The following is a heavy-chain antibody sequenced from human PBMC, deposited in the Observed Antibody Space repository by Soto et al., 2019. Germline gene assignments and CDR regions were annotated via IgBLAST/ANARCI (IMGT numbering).Heavy chain of an antibody. CDR2: ISSNGGST. D-gene: IGHD6-13*01. CDR3: VTEHQYGSSWYVYDY. CDR1: GFTLSSYA. V-gene: IGHV3-64D*08. J-gene: IGHJ4*02. Sequence: GGSLRLSCSASGFTLSSYAMHWVRKAPGKGLEYVSAISSNGGSTYYADSVKGRFTISRDNSKNTLYLQMSSLRAEDTAVYYFVTEHQYGSSWYVYDYWGQGTLVTVSS.